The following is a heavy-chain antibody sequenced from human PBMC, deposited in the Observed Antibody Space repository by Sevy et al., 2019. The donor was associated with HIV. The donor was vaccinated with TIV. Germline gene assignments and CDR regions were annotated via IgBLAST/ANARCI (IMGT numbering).Heavy chain of an antibody. V-gene: IGHV4-39*02. Sequence: SETLSLTCTVSGDSISNNDYYWAWIRQPPGKGLDWFGSIYYSGSTYYTPSPKSRVTISVDTSKNQFSLKLRSVTAADTAVYYCAREGPRIAQFDYWGQGTLVTVSS. CDR1: GDSISNNDYY. D-gene: IGHD6-13*01. CDR2: IYYSGST. J-gene: IGHJ4*02. CDR3: AREGPRIAQFDY.